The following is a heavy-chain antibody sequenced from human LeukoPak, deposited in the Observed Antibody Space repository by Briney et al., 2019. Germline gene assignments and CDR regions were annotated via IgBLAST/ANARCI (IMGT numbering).Heavy chain of an antibody. CDR3: AREAVGATTGYYYYYMDV. Sequence: SQTLSLTCTVSGGSISSGGYYWSWIRQPPGKGLEWIGYIYHSGSTYYNPSLKSRVTISVDRSKNQFSLKLSSVTAADTAVYYCAREAVGATTGYYYYYMDVWGKGTTVTVSS. J-gene: IGHJ6*03. V-gene: IGHV4-30-2*01. CDR1: GGSISSGGYY. D-gene: IGHD1-26*01. CDR2: IYHSGST.